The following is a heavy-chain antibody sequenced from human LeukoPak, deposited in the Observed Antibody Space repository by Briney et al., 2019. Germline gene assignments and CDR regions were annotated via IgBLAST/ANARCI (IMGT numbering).Heavy chain of an antibody. CDR2: IYYSGST. Sequence: SETLSLTCTGSGGSIGSYYWSWIRQPPGKGLEWIGYIYYSGSTNYNPSLKSRVTISVDTSKNQFSLKLSSVTAADTAVYYCARVSSSWRGAFDIWGQGTMVTVSS. CDR3: ARVSSSWRGAFDI. J-gene: IGHJ3*02. CDR1: GGSIGSYY. V-gene: IGHV4-59*01. D-gene: IGHD6-13*01.